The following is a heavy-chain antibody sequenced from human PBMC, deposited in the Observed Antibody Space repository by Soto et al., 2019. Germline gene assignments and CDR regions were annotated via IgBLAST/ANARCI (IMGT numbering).Heavy chain of an antibody. V-gene: IGHV2-5*01. Sequence: GWIRQPPGKALEWLALIYWNDDKRYSPSLKSRLTITKDTSKNQVVLTMTNMDPVDTAKYYCAHSGTFDAFDIWGQGTMVTVSS. CDR3: AHSGTFDAFDI. D-gene: IGHD1-7*01. CDR2: IYWNDDK. J-gene: IGHJ3*02.